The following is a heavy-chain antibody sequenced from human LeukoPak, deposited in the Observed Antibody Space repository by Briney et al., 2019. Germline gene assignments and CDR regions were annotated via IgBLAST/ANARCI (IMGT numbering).Heavy chain of an antibody. CDR3: AKEWSLVLTSSFDY. D-gene: IGHD3-3*01. V-gene: IGHV3-23*01. CDR1: GFTFSSYA. CDR2: ISGSGGST. J-gene: IGHJ4*02. Sequence: GGSLRLSCAASGFTFSSYAMRWVRQAPGKGLEWVSGISGSGGSTYYADSVKGRFTISRDNSKHTLYLQMNSLRSEDAAVYHCAKEWSLVLTSSFDYWGQGTLVTVSS.